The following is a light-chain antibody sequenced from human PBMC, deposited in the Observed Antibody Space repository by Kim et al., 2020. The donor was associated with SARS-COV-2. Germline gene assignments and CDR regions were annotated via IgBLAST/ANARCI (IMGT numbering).Light chain of an antibody. V-gene: IGLV1-44*01. J-gene: IGLJ3*02. CDR1: SSNIGSRT. CDR3: AAWDDSLKVWV. CDR2: RNN. Sequence: GQRVTISCSGSSSNIGSRTVNWYQQLPGTAPKLLIYRNNQRPSGVPDRISGSKSGTSASLAISGLQPEDEANYYCAAWDDSLKVWVFGGGTQLTVL.